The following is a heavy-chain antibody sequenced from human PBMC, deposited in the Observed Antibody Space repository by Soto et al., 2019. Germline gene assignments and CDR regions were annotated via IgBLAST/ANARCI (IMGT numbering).Heavy chain of an antibody. V-gene: IGHV4-31*03. CDR2: IYVTGAV. CDR1: GAALNSGNYY. J-gene: IGHJ5*02. CDR3: ARLRIATNNYKWFDP. D-gene: IGHD2-21*01. Sequence: PLSLTCSVSGAALNSGNYYWSWIRQVPGKGLEWIGHIYVTGAVDYNPPLRDRITIPQDTSERQFSLNLRLVTAADTAVYYCARLRIATNNYKWFDPWGQGTLVTVSS.